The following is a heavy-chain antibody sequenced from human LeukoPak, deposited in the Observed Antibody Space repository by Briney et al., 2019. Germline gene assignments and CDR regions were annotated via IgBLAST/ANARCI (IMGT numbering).Heavy chain of an antibody. J-gene: IGHJ3*02. CDR3: ATSQTTSGRYGNAFDI. Sequence: GSLTLSCVGSGFVFTSFWMSWVRQAPGKGPEWVANIKEDGREKYYVDSVKGRFTISRDNAKNSLDLQTNNLRVEDTAVYYCATSQTTSGRYGNAFDIWGQGTTVTVSS. CDR1: GFVFTSFW. CDR2: IKEDGREK. D-gene: IGHD6-19*01. V-gene: IGHV3-7*01.